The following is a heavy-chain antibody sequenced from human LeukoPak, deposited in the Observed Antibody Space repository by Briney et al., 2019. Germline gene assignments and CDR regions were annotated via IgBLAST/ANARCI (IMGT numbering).Heavy chain of an antibody. J-gene: IGHJ3*02. CDR1: GGTFSSYA. Sequence: ASVKVSCKASGGTFSSYAISWVRQAPEQGLEWMGGIIPIFDTANYAQKFQGRVTITADESTSTAYMELSSLRSEDTAVYYCARDLSIFAFDIWGQGTMVTVSS. CDR3: ARDLSIFAFDI. D-gene: IGHD3-9*01. CDR2: IIPIFDTA. V-gene: IGHV1-69*13.